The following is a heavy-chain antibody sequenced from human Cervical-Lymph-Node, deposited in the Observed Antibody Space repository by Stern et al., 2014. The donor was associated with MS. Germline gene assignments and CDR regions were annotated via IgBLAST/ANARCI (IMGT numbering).Heavy chain of an antibody. D-gene: IGHD5-18*01. CDR1: GGTFSSYA. CDR3: ARVHTAASHAFDI. CDR2: IIPIFGTA. Sequence: VQLVESGAEVKQPGSSVKVSCKASGGTFSSYAISWVRQAPGQGLEWMGGIIPIFGTADYALKFQGRVTITADESPRTAYMELSSLRSDDTDVYYCARVHTAASHAFDIWGQGTMVTVSS. J-gene: IGHJ3*02. V-gene: IGHV1-69*01.